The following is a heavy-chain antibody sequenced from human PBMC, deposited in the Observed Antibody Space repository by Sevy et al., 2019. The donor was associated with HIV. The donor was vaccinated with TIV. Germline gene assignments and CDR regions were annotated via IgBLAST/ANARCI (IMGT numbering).Heavy chain of an antibody. D-gene: IGHD3-22*01. CDR1: GFTFRSYE. CDR2: ISSSGSIM. Sequence: GGSLRLSCEASGFTFRSYEMNWVRQAPGKGLEWVSYISSSGSIMYYADSVKGRFTISRDNAKNSLYMQMNSLRAEDTAAYYCARVDANYDKGFDPWGQRTLVTVSS. CDR3: ARVDANYDKGFDP. J-gene: IGHJ5*02. V-gene: IGHV3-48*03.